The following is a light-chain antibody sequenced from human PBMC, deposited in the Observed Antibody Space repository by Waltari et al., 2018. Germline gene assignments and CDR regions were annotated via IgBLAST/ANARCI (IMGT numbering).Light chain of an antibody. V-gene: IGKV3-20*01. J-gene: IGKJ2*01. CDR1: QSVSSNY. CDR2: GAS. CDR3: HQYARSWNT. Sequence: EIVLTKRPGTLALAPGERATLSCRASQSVSSNYVACYQQKPGQAPRLLIHGASSRATGIHNTFSFPLSSPYFPLTISRLEPEDFDVYYCHQYARSWNTFCPGTNLSIK.